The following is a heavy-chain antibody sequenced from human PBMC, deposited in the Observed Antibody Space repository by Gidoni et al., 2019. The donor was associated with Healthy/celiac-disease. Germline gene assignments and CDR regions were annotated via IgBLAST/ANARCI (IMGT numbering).Heavy chain of an antibody. J-gene: IGHJ3*02. CDR2: ISGSGGIT. Sequence: EGQLLESGGGMVKPGGSLRVSCSAPGCTSSSYAMSWVHQAPGQGLGWVSAISGSGGITYYADSVKGRFPISRDNTKNTLYLQMNSLRAEDTAVYYCAKSIAVRPSGSAFDIGGQGTMVTVSS. D-gene: IGHD6-19*01. V-gene: IGHV3-23*01. CDR3: AKSIAVRPSGSAFDI. CDR1: GCTSSSYA.